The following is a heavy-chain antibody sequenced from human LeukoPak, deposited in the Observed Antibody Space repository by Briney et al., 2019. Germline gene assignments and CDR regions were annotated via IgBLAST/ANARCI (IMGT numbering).Heavy chain of an antibody. CDR3: AGTYYYDSSGYSAFDI. J-gene: IGHJ3*02. D-gene: IGHD3-22*01. CDR2: IYSGGST. CDR1: GFTVSSNY. Sequence: GGSLRLSCAASGFTVSSNYMSWVRQAPGKGLEGVSVIYSGGSTYYADSVKGRFTISRDNSKNTLYLQMNSLRAEDTAVYYCAGTYYYDSSGYSAFDIWGQGTMVTVSS. V-gene: IGHV3-53*01.